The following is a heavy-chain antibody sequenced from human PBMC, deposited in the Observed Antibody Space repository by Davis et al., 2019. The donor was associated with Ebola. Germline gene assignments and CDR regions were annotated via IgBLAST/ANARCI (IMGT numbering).Heavy chain of an antibody. V-gene: IGHV4-34*01. CDR1: AGTFRGYY. J-gene: IGHJ4*02. CDR3: ARGSDYIWGKDDF. D-gene: IGHD3-16*01. CDR2: INHSGNT. Sequence: GSLRLSCAVYAGTFRGYYWSWIRQSPGKGLEWIGEINHSGNTKYNPSLKSRVSISVDTSKNQFSLSVTSLTAADTAVYYCARGSDYIWGKDDFWGQGTLVTVSS.